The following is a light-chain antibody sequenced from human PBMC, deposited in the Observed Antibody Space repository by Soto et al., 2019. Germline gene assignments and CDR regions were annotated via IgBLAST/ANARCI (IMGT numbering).Light chain of an antibody. J-gene: IGKJ2*01. CDR2: GAS. Sequence: EIVLTQSPGTLSLSPGERATLSCRASQSVSTTYSAWYQQKPGQAPRLLIYGASSRATGIPDRFSGSGSGTDFALTISRLEPEDFAVYYCQQYGSSPYTFGQGTNLEIK. CDR1: QSVSTTY. V-gene: IGKV3-20*01. CDR3: QQYGSSPYT.